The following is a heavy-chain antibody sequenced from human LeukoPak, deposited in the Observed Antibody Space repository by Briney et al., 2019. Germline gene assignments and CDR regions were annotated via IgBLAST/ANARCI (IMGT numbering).Heavy chain of an antibody. J-gene: IGHJ3*02. Sequence: SETLSLTCTVSGGSISSYYWSWIRQPPGKGLEWIGYIYYSGSTNYNPSLKSRVTISVDTSKNQFSLKLSSVTAADTAVYYCATETTRNVFDIWGQGTMVTVSS. CDR1: GGSISSYY. V-gene: IGHV4-59*01. D-gene: IGHD4-17*01. CDR3: ATETTRNVFDI. CDR2: IYYSGST.